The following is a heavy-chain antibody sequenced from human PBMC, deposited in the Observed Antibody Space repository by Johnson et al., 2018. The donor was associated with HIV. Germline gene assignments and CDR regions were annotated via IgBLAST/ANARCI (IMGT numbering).Heavy chain of an antibody. CDR1: EFTFDDYG. D-gene: IGHD1-14*01. CDR2: IKSKTDGGTT. Sequence: VQLVESGGGVVRPGGSLRLSCAASEFTFDDYGMSWVRQAPGKGLEWVGRIKSKTDGGTTDYAAPVKGRFTISRDDSKNTLYLQMNSLRAEDTAVYYCAKGMGITAFDIWGQGTMVTVSS. J-gene: IGHJ3*02. CDR3: AKGMGITAFDI. V-gene: IGHV3-15*01.